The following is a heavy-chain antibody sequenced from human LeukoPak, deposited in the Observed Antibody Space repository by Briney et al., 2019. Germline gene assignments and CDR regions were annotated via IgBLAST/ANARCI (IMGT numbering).Heavy chain of an antibody. CDR2: ISGDGGST. V-gene: IGHV3-43*02. D-gene: IGHD4-23*01. CDR1: GFTFDDYA. Sequence: PGGSLRLSCAVSGFTFDDYAMHWVRQAPGKGLEWVSLISGDGGSTYYADSVKGRFTISRDNSKNSLYLQMNSLRTEDTALYYCAKDVGGNAPRAFDIWGQGTMVTVSS. CDR3: AKDVGGNAPRAFDI. J-gene: IGHJ3*02.